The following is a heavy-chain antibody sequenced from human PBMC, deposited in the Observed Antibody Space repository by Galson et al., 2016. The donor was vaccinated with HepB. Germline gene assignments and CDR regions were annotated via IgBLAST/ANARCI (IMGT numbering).Heavy chain of an antibody. CDR1: GGTFSSYA. CDR2: IVPILGMS. Sequence: SVKVSCKASGGTFSSYAFSWVRQAPGQGLEWMRRIVPILGMSNYAQKFQGRVTITADKSTSTVYMELSSLSSEDTAVYYCARDAVAVAGTLHSSFYGMDVWGQGTTVTV. V-gene: IGHV1-69*04. D-gene: IGHD6-19*01. J-gene: IGHJ6*02. CDR3: ARDAVAVAGTLHSSFYGMDV.